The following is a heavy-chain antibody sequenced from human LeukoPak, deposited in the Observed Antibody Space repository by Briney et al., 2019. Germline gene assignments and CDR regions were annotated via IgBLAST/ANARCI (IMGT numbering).Heavy chain of an antibody. CDR2: INPNSGGT. V-gene: IGHV1-2*06. D-gene: IGHD1-26*01. CDR3: ARPKPLGVGAENFDY. CDR1: GYTFTGYY. Sequence: ASVKVSCKASGYTFTGYYMHWVRQAPGQGLEWMGRINPNSGGTNYAQKFQGRVTMTRDTSISTAYMELSRLRSDDTAVYYCARPKPLGVGAENFDYWGQGTRVTVSS. J-gene: IGHJ4*02.